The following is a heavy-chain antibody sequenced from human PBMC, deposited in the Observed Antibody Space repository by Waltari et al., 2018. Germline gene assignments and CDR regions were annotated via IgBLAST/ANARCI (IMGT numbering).Heavy chain of an antibody. D-gene: IGHD6-19*01. J-gene: IGHJ4*02. CDR1: GFTLSDYE. V-gene: IGHV3-48*03. CDR2: SDSSGTGK. CDR3: ARDSSSGWYPIGY. Sequence: EVQLVESGGGWVQPGGSLRLSCATFGFTLSDYEMSWVRQAPEKGLEWVSYSDSSGTGKYYADSVKGRFTISRDNAEKSLYLQMNSLRAEDTAVYYCARDSSSGWYPIGYWGQGTLVTVSS.